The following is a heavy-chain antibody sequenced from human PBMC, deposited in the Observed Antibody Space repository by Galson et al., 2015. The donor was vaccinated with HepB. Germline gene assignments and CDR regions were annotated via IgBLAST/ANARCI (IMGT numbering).Heavy chain of an antibody. J-gene: IGHJ4*02. CDR2: ISGSYSI. CDR1: GFTFSSYT. CDR3: ARRNNGNSFDY. D-gene: IGHD1-26*01. Sequence: SLRLSCAASGFTFSSYTMNWVRQAPGKGLEWVSSISGSYSIYYADSVKGRFTISRDNAKNSLYLQMNSLRDEDTAVYYCARRNNGNSFDYWGRGTLVTVSS. V-gene: IGHV3-48*02.